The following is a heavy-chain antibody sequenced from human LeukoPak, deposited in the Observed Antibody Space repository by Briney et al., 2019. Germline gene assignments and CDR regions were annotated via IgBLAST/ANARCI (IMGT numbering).Heavy chain of an antibody. CDR1: GYTFTGYY. CDR2: INTNTGNP. CDR3: ARVGGVPAAHDAFDI. D-gene: IGHD2-2*01. J-gene: IGHJ3*02. V-gene: IGHV7-4-1*02. Sequence: ASVKVSCKASGYTFTGYYMHWVRQAPGQGLEWMGWINTNTGNPTYAQGFTGRFVFSLDTSVSTAYLQISSLKAEDTAVYYCARVGGVPAAHDAFDIWGQGTMVTVSS.